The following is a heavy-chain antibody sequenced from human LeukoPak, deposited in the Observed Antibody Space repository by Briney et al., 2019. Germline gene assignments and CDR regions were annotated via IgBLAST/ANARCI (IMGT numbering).Heavy chain of an antibody. Sequence: GGSLRLSCAASGFIFRSYWMVWVRQAPGKGLEWVASIDEHGFKTYYAASVTGRFTISKDTAKNSLDLQMNSLRAEDTAVYYCARDGITCTRDYWGQGALVAVSS. CDR2: IDEHGFKT. V-gene: IGHV3-7*01. CDR3: ARDGITCTRDY. J-gene: IGHJ4*02. D-gene: IGHD1-7*01. CDR1: GFIFRSYW.